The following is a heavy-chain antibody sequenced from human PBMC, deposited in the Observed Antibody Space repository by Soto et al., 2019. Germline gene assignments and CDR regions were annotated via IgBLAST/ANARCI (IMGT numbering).Heavy chain of an antibody. V-gene: IGHV4-30-4*01. D-gene: IGHD3-10*01. J-gene: IGHJ6*02. CDR1: GGSISSGDYY. Sequence: QVQLQESGPGLVKPSQTLSLTCTVSGGSISSGDYYWSWIRQPPGKGLEWIGYIYYSGSTYYNPSPKSRVTISVDTSKNQFSLKLSSVTAADTAVYYCARGLGLLWFGESFYGMDVWGQGTTVTVSS. CDR2: IYYSGST. CDR3: ARGLGLLWFGESFYGMDV.